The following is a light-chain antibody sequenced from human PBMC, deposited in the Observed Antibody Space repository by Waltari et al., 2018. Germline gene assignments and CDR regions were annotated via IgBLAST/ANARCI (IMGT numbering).Light chain of an antibody. J-gene: IGKJ1*01. CDR3: QQYDDYWT. Sequence: DIQLTQSPSTLSASVGDRVTITCRASQSITNWLAWYQQKPGKAPKLLIYKASNLERGGPSSFSGSGAGTEFTLTISSLQPDDFATYYCQQYDDYWTFGQGTKVEI. CDR1: QSITNW. CDR2: KAS. V-gene: IGKV1-5*03.